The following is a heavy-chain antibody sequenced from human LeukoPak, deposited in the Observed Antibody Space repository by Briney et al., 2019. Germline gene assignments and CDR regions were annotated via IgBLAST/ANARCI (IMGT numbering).Heavy chain of an antibody. CDR1: GASISSYY. J-gene: IGHJ4*02. CDR3: AREGYGSGSYLDY. Sequence: SETLSLTCTVSGASISSYYRSWIRQPPGKGLEWIGYIYYSGSTNYNPSLKSRVTISVDTSKNQFSLKLSSVTAADTAVYYCAREGYGSGSYLDYWGQGTLVTVSS. D-gene: IGHD3-10*01. CDR2: IYYSGST. V-gene: IGHV4-59*01.